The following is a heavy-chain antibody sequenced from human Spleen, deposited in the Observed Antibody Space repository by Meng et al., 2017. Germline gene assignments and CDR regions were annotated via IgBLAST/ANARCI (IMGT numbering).Heavy chain of an antibody. CDR3: ARQSRYPDY. CDR2: IYQSGST. D-gene: IGHD3-3*01. J-gene: IGHJ4*02. Sequence: GSLRLSCAVSGYSITGSYNWGWIRQSPGKGLEWIGSIYQSGSTYYNPSLKSRVTMSADTSQNNLSLKLSSVTAADTAVYYCARQSRYPDYWGQGTLVTVSS. V-gene: IGHV4-38-2*01. CDR1: GYSITGSYN.